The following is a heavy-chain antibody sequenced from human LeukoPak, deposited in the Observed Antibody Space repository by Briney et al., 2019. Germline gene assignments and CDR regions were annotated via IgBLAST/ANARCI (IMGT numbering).Heavy chain of an antibody. D-gene: IGHD5-24*01. CDR2: VYYTGRT. CDR3: AREEIRSWFDP. CDR1: DGSTTGYY. J-gene: IGHJ5*02. Sequence: PSETLSLTCSVSDGSTTGYYWSWLRQPPGKGLEWIAYVYYTGRTLYNPSLESRVTISVDTSKNQFSLKLSSVTAADTAVYYCAREEIRSWFDPWGQGTLVTVSS. V-gene: IGHV4-59*01.